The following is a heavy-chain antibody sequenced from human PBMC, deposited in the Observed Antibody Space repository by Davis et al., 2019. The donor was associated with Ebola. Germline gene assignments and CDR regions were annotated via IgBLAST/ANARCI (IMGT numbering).Heavy chain of an antibody. CDR1: GNSFTSHW. Sequence: GESLKISCKDSGNSFTSHWIGWMLQMPAKGLEWMGVLYTVDSDTSYSQSFRGQVTISADKSFKTAFLQWTSLKASDTAMYYCASLRRTITGMDDGFDIWGQGTMVTVSS. CDR3: ASLRRTITGMDDGFDI. D-gene: IGHD2-8*02. CDR2: LYTVDSDT. J-gene: IGHJ3*02. V-gene: IGHV5-51*01.